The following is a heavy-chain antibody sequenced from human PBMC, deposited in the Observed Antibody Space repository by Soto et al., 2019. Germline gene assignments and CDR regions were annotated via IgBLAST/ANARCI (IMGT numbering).Heavy chain of an antibody. D-gene: IGHD4-17*01. CDR1: GGSISSYY. J-gene: IGHJ1*01. V-gene: IGHV4-59*01. CDR2: IYYSGST. Sequence: SETLSLTCTVSGGSISSYYWSWIRQPPGKGLEWIGYIYYSGSTNYDPSPKSRVTISVDTSKNQFSLKLSSVTAADTAVYYCARSRTTVTPSGFQHWGQGTLVTVS. CDR3: ARSRTTVTPSGFQH.